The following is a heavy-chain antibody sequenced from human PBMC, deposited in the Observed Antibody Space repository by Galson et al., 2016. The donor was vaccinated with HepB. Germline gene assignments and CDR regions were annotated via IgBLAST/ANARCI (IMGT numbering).Heavy chain of an antibody. J-gene: IGHJ4*02. D-gene: IGHD3-3*01. V-gene: IGHV3-21*01. CDR1: GFTFSTYN. CDR3: ARDHYDFWSAYLASLGGFVDY. CDR2: ISSSSTYI. Sequence: SLRLSCAASGFTFSTYNMNWVRQAPGKGLEWVSSISSSSTYIYYADSVKGRFTISRDNAKKSLYLQMNSLRAEDTAVYYCARDHYDFWSAYLASLGGFVDYWGQRTRVSVSS.